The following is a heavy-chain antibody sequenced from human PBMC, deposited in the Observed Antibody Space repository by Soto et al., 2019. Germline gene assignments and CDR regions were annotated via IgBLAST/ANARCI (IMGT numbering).Heavy chain of an antibody. V-gene: IGHV4-59*01. CDR1: GGSISSYY. D-gene: IGHD2-2*01. Sequence: SETLSLTCTVSGGSISSYYWSWIRQPPGKGLEWIGYIYYSGSTNYNPSLKSRVTISVDTSKNQFSLKLSSVTAADTAVYYCARGGGCSSTSCYWAYYYGMDVWGQGTTVTVSS. CDR2: IYYSGST. J-gene: IGHJ6*02. CDR3: ARGGGCSSTSCYWAYYYGMDV.